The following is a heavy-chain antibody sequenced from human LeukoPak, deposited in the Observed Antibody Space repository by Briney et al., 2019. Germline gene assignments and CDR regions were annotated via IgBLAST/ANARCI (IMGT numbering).Heavy chain of an antibody. CDR1: GFTFSSYE. J-gene: IGHJ3*02. Sequence: PGGSLRLSCAASGFTFSSYEMNWVRQAPGKGLEWVSYISSSGSIIYYADSVKGRFTISRDNAKNSLYLQMNSLRAEDTAVYYCARRIYSADAFDIWGQGTMVTVSS. V-gene: IGHV3-48*03. CDR2: ISSSGSII. CDR3: ARRIYSADAFDI. D-gene: IGHD5-12*01.